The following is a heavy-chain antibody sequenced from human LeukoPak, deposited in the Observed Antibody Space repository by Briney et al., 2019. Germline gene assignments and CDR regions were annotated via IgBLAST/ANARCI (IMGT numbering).Heavy chain of an antibody. V-gene: IGHV1-46*01. CDR2: INPSGGST. J-gene: IGHJ4*02. Sequence: ASVKVSCKASGYTFTSYYMHWVRQAPGQGLEWMGIINPSGGSTSYAQKFQGGVTMTRDTSTSTVYMELSSLRSEDTAVYYCAIRQQLAAPDYWGQGTLVTVSS. D-gene: IGHD6-6*01. CDR3: AIRQQLAAPDY. CDR1: GYTFTSYY.